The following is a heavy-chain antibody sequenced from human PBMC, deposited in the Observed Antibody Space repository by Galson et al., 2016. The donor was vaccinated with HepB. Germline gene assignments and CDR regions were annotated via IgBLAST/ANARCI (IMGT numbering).Heavy chain of an antibody. Sequence: SLRLSCAASGLTFSRNWMSWVRQAPGKGLEWVANIKQDGSEKYYVDSVKGRFTISRDNAKNSLYLQMNSLRAEDTAVYYCARVRDGSGSFPPYYFYGMDVWGQGTTVTVSS. CDR3: ARVRDGSGSFPPYYFYGMDV. CDR2: IKQDGSEK. D-gene: IGHD3-10*01. J-gene: IGHJ6*02. V-gene: IGHV3-7*04. CDR1: GLTFSRNW.